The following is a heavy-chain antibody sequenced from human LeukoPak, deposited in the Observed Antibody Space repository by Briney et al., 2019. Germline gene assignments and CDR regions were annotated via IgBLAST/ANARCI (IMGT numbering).Heavy chain of an antibody. Sequence: SGPALVKPSQTLTLACTFSGFSLSTSGMRVSWIRQPPGKALEWLARIDWDDDKFYSTSLKTRLTISKDTSKNQVVLTMTNMDPVDTATYYCARSEGIAVAGTFFDYWGQGTLVTVSS. V-gene: IGHV2-70*04. CDR1: GFSLSTSGMR. J-gene: IGHJ4*02. CDR2: IDWDDDK. CDR3: ARSEGIAVAGTFFDY. D-gene: IGHD6-19*01.